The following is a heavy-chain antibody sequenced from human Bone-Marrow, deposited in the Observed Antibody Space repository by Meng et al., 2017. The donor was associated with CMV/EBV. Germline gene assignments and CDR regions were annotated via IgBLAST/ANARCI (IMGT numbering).Heavy chain of an antibody. J-gene: IGHJ6*01. D-gene: IGHD2-2*01. CDR2: ISSSSSYI. Sequence: GESLKISCAASGFTFSSYSMNWVRQAPGKGLEWVSSISSSSSYIYYADSVKGRFTISRDNAKNSLYLQMNSLRAEDTAVYYCARAVEYQLLYYYYGMDVWGQGTTVTGSS. V-gene: IGHV3-21*01. CDR1: GFTFSSYS. CDR3: ARAVEYQLLYYYYGMDV.